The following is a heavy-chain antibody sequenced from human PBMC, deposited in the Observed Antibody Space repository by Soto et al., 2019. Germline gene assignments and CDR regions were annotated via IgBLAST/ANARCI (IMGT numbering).Heavy chain of an antibody. D-gene: IGHD2-2*02. J-gene: IGHJ5*02. CDR2: IHYSGST. Sequence: TSETLSLTCSVSGDSISGGDYYWSWIRQPPGEALEWIGHIHYSGSTYYNASLKSRLTVSIDTSKNQFSLKLSSVTAADTAVYYCARGYCSSTSCYIWDNWFDPWGQGTLVTVSS. V-gene: IGHV4-30-4*02. CDR1: GDSISGGDYY. CDR3: ARGYCSSTSCYIWDNWFDP.